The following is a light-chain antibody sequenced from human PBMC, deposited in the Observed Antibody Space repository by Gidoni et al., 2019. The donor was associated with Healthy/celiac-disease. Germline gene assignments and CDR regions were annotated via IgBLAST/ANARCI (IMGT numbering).Light chain of an antibody. CDR3: SSYTSSSSPYV. J-gene: IGLJ1*01. V-gene: IGLV2-14*01. Sequence: QSALTQPASVSGSPGPLITLSCTGISSDVGGYNYDPWYQQHPGKAPKLMIYDVSNRPSGVSNRFSGSKSSNTASLTISGLQAEDEADYYCSSYTSSSSPYVFETGTKVTVL. CDR1: SSDVGGYNY. CDR2: DVS.